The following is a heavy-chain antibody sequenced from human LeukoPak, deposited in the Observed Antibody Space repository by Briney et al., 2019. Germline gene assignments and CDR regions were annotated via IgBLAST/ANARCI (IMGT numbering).Heavy chain of an antibody. CDR3: ARGPAYCGGDCYPNFFDY. Sequence: GGSLRLSCAASGFTFSSYSMNWVRHAPGKGLEWVSYISSSSSTIYYADSVKGRFTISRDNAKNSLYLQMNSLRAEDTAVYYCARGPAYCGGDCYPNFFDYWGQGTLVTVSS. CDR2: ISSSSSTI. CDR1: GFTFSSYS. V-gene: IGHV3-48*01. D-gene: IGHD2-21*01. J-gene: IGHJ4*02.